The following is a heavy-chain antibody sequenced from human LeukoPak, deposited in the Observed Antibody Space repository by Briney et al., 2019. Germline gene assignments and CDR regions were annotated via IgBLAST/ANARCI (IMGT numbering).Heavy chain of an antibody. D-gene: IGHD3-10*01. CDR3: ASWFGELWGFDY. CDR1: GGSISSYY. J-gene: IGHJ4*02. V-gene: IGHV4-59*01. Sequence: SETLSLTCTVSGGSISSYYWSWIRQPPGKGLEWIGYIYYSGSTNYNPSLKSRVTISVDTSKNQFSLKLSSVTAADTAVYYCASWFGELWGFDYWGQGTLITVSS. CDR2: IYYSGST.